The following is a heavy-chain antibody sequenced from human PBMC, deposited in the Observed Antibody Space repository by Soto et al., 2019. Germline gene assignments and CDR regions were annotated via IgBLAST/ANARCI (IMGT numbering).Heavy chain of an antibody. CDR3: ARDEKWELLHSYYYYYGMDV. CDR1: GYTFTSYY. J-gene: IGHJ6*02. Sequence: ASVKVSCKASGYTFTSYYMHWVRQAPGQGLEWMGIINPSGGSTSYAQKFQGRVTMTRDTSTSTVYMELSSLRSEDTAVYYCARDEKWELLHSYYYYYGMDVWGQGTTVTVSS. V-gene: IGHV1-46*01. D-gene: IGHD1-26*01. CDR2: INPSGGST.